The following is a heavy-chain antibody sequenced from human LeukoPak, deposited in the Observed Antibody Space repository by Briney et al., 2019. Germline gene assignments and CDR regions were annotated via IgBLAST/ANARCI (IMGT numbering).Heavy chain of an antibody. J-gene: IGHJ6*03. Sequence: GGSLRLSCAASGFTFSSYSMNWVRQAPGKGLEWVSSISGSSSYIYYADSVKGRFTISRDNAKNSLYLQMNSLRAEDTAVYYCARFFSSSSWYKGDYYYMDVWGKGTTVTVSS. CDR1: GFTFSSYS. CDR3: ARFFSSSSWYKGDYYYMDV. CDR2: ISGSSSYI. V-gene: IGHV3-21*01. D-gene: IGHD6-13*01.